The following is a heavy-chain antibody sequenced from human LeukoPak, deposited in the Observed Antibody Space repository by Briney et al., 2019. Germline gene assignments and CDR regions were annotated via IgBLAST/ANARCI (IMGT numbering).Heavy chain of an antibody. CDR2: IYTSGST. CDR3: ARGRFTDYDILTQPTNQYYFDY. D-gene: IGHD3-9*01. Sequence: SETLSLTCTVSGGSISSYYWSWIRQPAGKGLEWIGRIYTSGSTNYNPSLKSRVTMSVDTSKNQFSLKLSSVTAADTAVYYCARGRFTDYDILTQPTNQYYFDYWGQGTLVTVSS. V-gene: IGHV4-4*07. CDR1: GGSISSYY. J-gene: IGHJ4*02.